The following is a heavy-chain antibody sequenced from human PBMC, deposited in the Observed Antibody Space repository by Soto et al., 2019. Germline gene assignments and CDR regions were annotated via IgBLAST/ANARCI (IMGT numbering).Heavy chain of an antibody. CDR2: ISGSGGSS. J-gene: IGHJ4*02. D-gene: IGHD2-2*01. Sequence: GSLRLSCATSGFTVSNYAMSWVRQAPGKGLEWVSGISGSGGSSYYADSVKGRFTISRDNSKNTLNLQMDSLRAEDTAVYYCAKKSTDSSGYSDYWGQGP. CDR1: GFTVSNYA. CDR3: AKKSTDSSGYSDY. V-gene: IGHV3-23*01.